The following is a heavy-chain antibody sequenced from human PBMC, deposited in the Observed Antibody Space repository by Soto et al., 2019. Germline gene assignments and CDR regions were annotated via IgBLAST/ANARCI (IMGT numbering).Heavy chain of an antibody. Sequence: QITLKESGPTLVKPTQPLTLTCTFSGFSLSTSGVGVGWIRQPPGKALEWLALIYWDDDKRYSPSLKSRLTITKDTSKNQVVLTMTNMDPVDTATYYCARSYGSGSYYLPYFDYWGQGTLVTVSS. D-gene: IGHD3-10*01. CDR1: GFSLSTSGVG. CDR2: IYWDDDK. V-gene: IGHV2-5*02. J-gene: IGHJ4*02. CDR3: ARSYGSGSYYLPYFDY.